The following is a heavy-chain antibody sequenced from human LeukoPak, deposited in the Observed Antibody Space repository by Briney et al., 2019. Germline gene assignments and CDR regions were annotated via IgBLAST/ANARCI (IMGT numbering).Heavy chain of an antibody. Sequence: GGSLRLSCAASGFTVSSNYMSWVRQAPGKGLEWVSVIYSGGSTYYADSVKGRFTTSRDNSKNTLYLQMNSLRAEDTAVYYCARSYCSSTSCFAFDIWGQGTMVTVSS. V-gene: IGHV3-66*02. CDR1: GFTVSSNY. D-gene: IGHD2-2*01. J-gene: IGHJ3*02. CDR2: IYSGGST. CDR3: ARSYCSSTSCFAFDI.